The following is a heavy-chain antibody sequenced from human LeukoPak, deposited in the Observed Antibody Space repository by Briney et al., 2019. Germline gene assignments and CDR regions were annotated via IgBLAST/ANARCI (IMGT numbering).Heavy chain of an antibody. J-gene: IGHJ5*02. CDR3: TRGKLAAPGRTGYNWFDP. CDR2: INPNSGGT. Sequence: ASVKVSCKASGYTFTGYYIHWVRQAPGQGLEWMGWINPNSGGTNYAQKFQGRVTMPRDTSITTAYMELSSLRSDDTAIYYCTRGKLAAPGRTGYNWFDPWGQGTLVTVSS. V-gene: IGHV1-2*02. CDR1: GYTFTGYY. D-gene: IGHD6-13*01.